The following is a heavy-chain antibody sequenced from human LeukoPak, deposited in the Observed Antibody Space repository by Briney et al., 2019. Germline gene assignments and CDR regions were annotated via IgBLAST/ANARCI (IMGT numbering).Heavy chain of an antibody. CDR1: GGSISSYY. CDR2: IYYSGST. CDR3: ARVSRRSRSAFDI. J-gene: IGHJ3*02. V-gene: IGHV4-59*12. Sequence: PSETLSLTCTVSGGSISSYYWSWIRQPPGKGLEWIGYIYYSGSTNYNPSLKSRVTISVDTSKNQFSLKLSSVTAADTAVYYCARVSRRSRSAFDIWGQGTMVTVSS. D-gene: IGHD2-8*01.